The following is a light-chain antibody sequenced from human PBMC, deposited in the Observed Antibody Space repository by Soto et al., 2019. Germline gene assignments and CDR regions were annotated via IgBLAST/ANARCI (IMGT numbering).Light chain of an antibody. CDR2: GAS. CDR1: QSVNSN. V-gene: IGKV3-15*01. Sequence: EIVMTQSPATLSVSPGERATLSCRASQSVNSNLAWYQQKPGQAPRLLIYGASTRATGIPARFSGSGSGTEFTLTISSLQSDYFAVYYCQQDNNWLWTFGQGTKVEIK. CDR3: QQDNNWLWT. J-gene: IGKJ1*01.